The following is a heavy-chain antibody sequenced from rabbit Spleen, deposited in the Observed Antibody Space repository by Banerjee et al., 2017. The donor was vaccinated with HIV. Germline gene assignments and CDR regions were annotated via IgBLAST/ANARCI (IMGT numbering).Heavy chain of an antibody. J-gene: IGHJ4*01. Sequence: QALEESGGDLVKPGASLILTCTASGFSFSSSYWICWVRQAPGKGLEWIACIYTGSRVSTNYASWANDRFADSKTSSTTGTLQMTSLTPADTATYFCATNEISGSDVVGNFNLWGPGTLVTVS. CDR1: GFSFSSSYW. CDR3: ATNEISGSDVVGNFNL. CDR2: IYTGSRVST. V-gene: IGHV1S40*01. D-gene: IGHD1-1*01.